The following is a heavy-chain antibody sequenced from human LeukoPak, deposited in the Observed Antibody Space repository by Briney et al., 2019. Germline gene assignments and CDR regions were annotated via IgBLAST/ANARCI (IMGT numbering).Heavy chain of an antibody. V-gene: IGHV3-23*01. J-gene: IGHJ4*02. CDR3: AKVAATATGHFDS. Sequence: GGSLRLSCAASGFTFSNYAVSWVRQAPGKGLEWVSGISDTGGSTYYADSVKGRFTISRDNSKNRLYLQMNSLRGEDTAVYYCAKVAATATGHFDSWGQGTLVTVSS. CDR2: ISDTGGST. CDR1: GFTFSNYA. D-gene: IGHD2-15*01.